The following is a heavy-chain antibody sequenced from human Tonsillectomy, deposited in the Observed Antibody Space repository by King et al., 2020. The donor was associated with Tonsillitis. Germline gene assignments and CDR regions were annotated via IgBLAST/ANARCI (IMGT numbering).Heavy chain of an antibody. CDR2: IYPGDSYT. Sequence: QLVQSGAEVKKPRESLKISCQGSGYSFTTYWIGWVHQMPGKGLEWMGIIYPGDSYTRYSPSFQGHVTISADKSISTAYLLWSSLKASDTAMYYCARVYCSGGSCYSGSLDYWGQGTLVTVSS. CDR1: GYSFTTYW. J-gene: IGHJ4*02. CDR3: ARVYCSGGSCYSGSLDY. D-gene: IGHD2-15*01. V-gene: IGHV5-51*03.